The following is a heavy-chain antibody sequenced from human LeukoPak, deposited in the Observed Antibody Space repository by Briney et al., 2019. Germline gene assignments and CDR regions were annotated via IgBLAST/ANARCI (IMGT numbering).Heavy chain of an antibody. J-gene: IGHJ4*02. CDR3: AKGGYYDSSGYYPPDY. CDR2: ISWNSGSI. Sequence: GGSLRLSCAASGFTFDDYAMHWVRQAPGKGLEWVSGISWNSGSIGYADSVKGRFTISRDNAKSSLYLQMNSLRAEDTALYYCAKGGYYDSSGYYPPDYWGQGTLVTVSS. D-gene: IGHD3-22*01. V-gene: IGHV3-9*01. CDR1: GFTFDDYA.